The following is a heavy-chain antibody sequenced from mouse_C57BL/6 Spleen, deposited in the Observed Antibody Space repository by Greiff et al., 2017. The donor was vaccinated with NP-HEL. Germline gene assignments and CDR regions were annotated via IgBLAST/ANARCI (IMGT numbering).Heavy chain of an antibody. CDR1: GYTFTSYW. J-gene: IGHJ2*01. CDR2: IDPSDSYT. V-gene: IGHV1-50*01. D-gene: IGHD1-1*01. Sequence: QVQLQQSGAELVKPGASVKLSCKASGYTFTSYWMQWVKQRPGQGLEWIGEIDPSDSYTNYNQKFKGKATLTVDTSSSTAYMQLSSLTSEDSAVYYCARKGSYYFDYWGQGTTLTVSS. CDR3: ARKGSYYFDY.